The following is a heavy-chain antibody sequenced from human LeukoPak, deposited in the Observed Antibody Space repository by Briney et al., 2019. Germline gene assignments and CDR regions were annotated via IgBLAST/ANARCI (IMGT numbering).Heavy chain of an antibody. V-gene: IGHV3-30*02. J-gene: IGHJ4*02. CDR2: IRYEGINK. CDR1: GFTFNSYG. CDR3: ARDRMATIYDY. Sequence: QTGGSLRLSCAASGFTFNSYGMHWVRQAPGKGLEWVSFIRYEGINKYYTDSVKGRFTISRDNSKNTLYQQVDSLRAEDTAVYYCARDRMATIYDYWGQGTLVTVSS. D-gene: IGHD5-24*01.